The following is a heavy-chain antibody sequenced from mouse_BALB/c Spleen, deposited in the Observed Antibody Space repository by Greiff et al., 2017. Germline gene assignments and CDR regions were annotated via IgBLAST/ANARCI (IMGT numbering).Heavy chain of an antibody. CDR2: ISYDGSN. CDR3: ARGDGNYYFDY. D-gene: IGHD2-1*01. V-gene: IGHV3-6*02. CDR1: GYSITSGYY. Sequence: EVKLVESGPGLVKPSQSLSLTCSVTGYSITSGYYWNWIRQFPGNKLEWMGYISYDGSNNYNPSLKNRISITRDTSKNQFFLKLNSVTTEDTATYYCARGDGNYYFDYWGQGTTLTVSS. J-gene: IGHJ2*01.